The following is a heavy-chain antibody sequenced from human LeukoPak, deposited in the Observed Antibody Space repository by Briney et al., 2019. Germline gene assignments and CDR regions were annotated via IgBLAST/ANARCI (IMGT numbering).Heavy chain of an antibody. J-gene: IGHJ4*02. V-gene: IGHV3-66*02. CDR3: ARYASSWGSFDF. CDR2: IYSGGTT. CDR1: GFTFSSSY. Sequence: GRSLRLSCAASGFTFSSSYMSWVRQAPGKGLEWVSVIYSGGTTYYADSVKGRFTISRDNSKNTVYLQMNSLRPEDTAVYYCARYASSWGSFDFWGQGTLVTVSS. D-gene: IGHD6-13*01.